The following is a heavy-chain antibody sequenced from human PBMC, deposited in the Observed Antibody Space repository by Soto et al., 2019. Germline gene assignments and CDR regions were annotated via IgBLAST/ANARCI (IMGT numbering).Heavy chain of an antibody. CDR2: TYYRSKWYN. CDR3: AREKDSSSWPAQTLYYYYGMDV. Sequence: QVQLQQSGPGLVKPSQTLSLTCAISGDSVSSNSAAWNWIRQSPSRGLEWLGRTYYRSKWYNDYAVSVKSRITINPDTSKNQFSLQLNSVTPEDTAVYYCAREKDSSSWPAQTLYYYYGMDVWDQGTTVTVSS. J-gene: IGHJ6*02. V-gene: IGHV6-1*01. D-gene: IGHD6-13*01. CDR1: GDSVSSNSAA.